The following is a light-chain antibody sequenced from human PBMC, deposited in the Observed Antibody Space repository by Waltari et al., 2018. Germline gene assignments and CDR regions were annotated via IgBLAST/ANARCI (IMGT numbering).Light chain of an antibody. J-gene: IGKJ3*01. CDR3: HQYHSSPFI. V-gene: IGKV4-1*01. CDR2: WAS. Sequence: DIVMTQSPDSLAVSPGERATINCKSSQRVVYRSNNKNHLTWYQQKPGQPPKLLIYWASTRESGVPDRFNGSGSGADFTLTISSLQAEDVAVYYCHQYHSSPFIFGPGTKVDIK. CDR1: QRVVYRSNNKNH.